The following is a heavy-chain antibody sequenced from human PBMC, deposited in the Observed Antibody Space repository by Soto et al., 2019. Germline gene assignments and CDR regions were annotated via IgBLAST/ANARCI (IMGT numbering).Heavy chain of an antibody. CDR2: IYYSGST. D-gene: IGHD2-2*01. V-gene: IGHV4-59*08. Sequence: TLSLTCTVSGGSISSYYWSWIRQPPGKGLEWIGYIYYSGSTNYNPSLKSRVTISVDTSKNQFSLKLSSVTAADTAVYYCARGHPAAIFDYWGQGTLVTVSS. J-gene: IGHJ4*02. CDR3: ARGHPAAIFDY. CDR1: GGSISSYY.